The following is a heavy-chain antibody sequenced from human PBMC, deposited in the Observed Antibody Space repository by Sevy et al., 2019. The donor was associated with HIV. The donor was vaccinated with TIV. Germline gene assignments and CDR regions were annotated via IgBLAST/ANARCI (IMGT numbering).Heavy chain of an antibody. J-gene: IGHJ5*02. CDR1: GGTFSSYG. D-gene: IGHD3-3*01. CDR3: AREQVLGGGWFDP. V-gene: IGHV1-69*13. Sequence: TSVKVSCKSSGGTFSSYGVNWVGQAPGQGLEWMGGIIPMFRATNYAQNFQGRVTIIADESTSTAYMELSSLRSDDTAVYYCAREQVLGGGWFDPWGQGTPVSVS. CDR2: IIPMFRAT.